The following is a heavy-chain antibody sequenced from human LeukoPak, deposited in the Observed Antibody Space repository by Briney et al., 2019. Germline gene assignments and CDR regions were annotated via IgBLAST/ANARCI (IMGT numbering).Heavy chain of an antibody. Sequence: GGSLRLSCAASGFAFSSYAMSWVRQAPGKGLEWVSTISDSGANTYYADSVRGRFTISRDNSKNTLYLQKNSLRADDTAIYYCAKSMTLQWRGFFDLWGRGTHVTVSS. CDR1: GFAFSSYA. CDR2: ISDSGANT. V-gene: IGHV3-23*01. D-gene: IGHD6-19*01. CDR3: AKSMTLQWRGFFDL. J-gene: IGHJ2*01.